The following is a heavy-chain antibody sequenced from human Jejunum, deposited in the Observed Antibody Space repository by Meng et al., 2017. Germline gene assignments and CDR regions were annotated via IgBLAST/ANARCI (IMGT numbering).Heavy chain of an antibody. V-gene: IGHV3-21*01. CDR1: GFTFSRYS. J-gene: IGHJ4*02. CDR3: ATGAPLHLIKVATMMGADY. Sequence: GGSLRLSCSGSGFTFSRYSVNWVRLAPGKGLEWVASVSSTSDSIYYADFLKGRFTISRDNAKRSVYLQMSSLRAEDTAVYYCATGAPLHLIKVATMMGADYWGQGTLVTVSS. D-gene: IGHD5-24*01. CDR2: VSSTSDSI.